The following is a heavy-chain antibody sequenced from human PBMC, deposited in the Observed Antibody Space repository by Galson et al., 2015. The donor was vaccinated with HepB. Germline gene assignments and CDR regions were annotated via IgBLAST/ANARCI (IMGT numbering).Heavy chain of an antibody. CDR3: AINKPSSLIFDY. J-gene: IGHJ4*02. D-gene: IGHD1-14*01. CDR1: GYSFTTYW. CDR2: IYPGDSDT. V-gene: IGHV5-51*03. Sequence: QSGAEVKKPGESLKISCKGSGYSFTTYWIGWVRQMPGKGLERMGMIYPGDSDTRYSPSFQGQVTFSADKSLSTAYLQWSSLKASDTAMYYCAINKPSSLIFDYWGQGTLVTVSS.